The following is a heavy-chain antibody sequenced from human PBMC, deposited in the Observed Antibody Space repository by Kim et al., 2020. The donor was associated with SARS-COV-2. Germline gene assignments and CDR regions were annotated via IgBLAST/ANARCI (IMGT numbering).Heavy chain of an antibody. CDR3: TTDIWTSRARDY. V-gene: IGHV3-15*01. CDR1: GFTFSNAW. Sequence: GGSLRLSCAASGFTFSNAWLNWVRQAPGKGLEWVGRIHSKTDGGTSDYAAPVKGRFTISRDDSKTTLYLQMDSLKTEDTAVYYCTTDIWTSRARDYRGQGTLVTASP. D-gene: IGHD1-1*01. J-gene: IGHJ4*02. CDR2: IHSKTDGGTS.